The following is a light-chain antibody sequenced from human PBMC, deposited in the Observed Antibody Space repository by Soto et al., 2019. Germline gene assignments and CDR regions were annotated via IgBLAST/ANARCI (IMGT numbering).Light chain of an antibody. CDR1: SGHRSYA. CDR3: QTWGTGIHVV. J-gene: IGLJ2*01. V-gene: IGLV4-69*01. Sequence: QPVLTQPPSGSASLGASVKLTCTLSSGHRSYAIAWHQQQPEKGPRYLMKLNSDGSHSKGDGIPDRFSGSSSGAERYLTISSLQSEDEADYYCQTWGTGIHVVFGGGTKLTVL. CDR2: LNSDGSH.